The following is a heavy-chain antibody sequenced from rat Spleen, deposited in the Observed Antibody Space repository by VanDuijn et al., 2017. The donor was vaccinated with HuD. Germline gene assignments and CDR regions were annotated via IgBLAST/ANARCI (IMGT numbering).Heavy chain of an antibody. Sequence: QVQLKESGPGLVKPSLTLSLTCTVSGFSLSSYGVIWVRQPPGEGLEWMGIIWSNGGADYNSAFISRLSISRDTSKSQVFLKMNSLQTGDTAMYFCARGGYGSYIYGFFDFWGPGTMVTVSS. J-gene: IGHJ1*01. CDR2: IWSNGGA. CDR3: ARGGYGSYIYGFFDF. V-gene: IGHV2-13*01. CDR1: GFSLSSYG. D-gene: IGHD1-3*01.